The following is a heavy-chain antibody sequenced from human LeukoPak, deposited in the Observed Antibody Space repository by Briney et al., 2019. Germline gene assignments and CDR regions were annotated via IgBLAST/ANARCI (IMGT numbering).Heavy chain of an antibody. J-gene: IGHJ6*02. V-gene: IGHV1-18*01. CDR3: ARVRNEYYYYYGMDV. CDR1: GYTFTGYG. CDR2: ISAYNGNT. Sequence: ASVKVSCKASGYTFTGYGISWVRQAPGQGLEWMGWISAYNGNTNYAQKLQGRVTMTTDTSTSTAYMELRSLRSDDTAVYYCARVRNEYYYYYGMDVWGQGTTVTVSS.